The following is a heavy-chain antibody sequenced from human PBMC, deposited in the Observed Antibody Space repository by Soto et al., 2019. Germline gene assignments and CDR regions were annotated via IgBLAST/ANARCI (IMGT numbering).Heavy chain of an antibody. Sequence: QLQLQESGPGLVKPSETLSLTCTVSGGSISSSSYYWGWIRQPPGKGLEGIGSIYYSGSTYYNPSLNSRVTISVDTSKNHFSRKRSTLTAVYTAVYYCVWSGWLQFTDYWGQGTLVTVSA. V-gene: IGHV4-39*02. J-gene: IGHJ4*02. CDR3: VWSGWLQFTDY. CDR2: IYYSGST. CDR1: GGSISSSSYY. D-gene: IGHD2-21*01.